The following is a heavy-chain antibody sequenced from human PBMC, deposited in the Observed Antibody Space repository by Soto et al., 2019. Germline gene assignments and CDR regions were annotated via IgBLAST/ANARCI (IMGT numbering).Heavy chain of an antibody. CDR3: ARDPHGDGWFDP. J-gene: IGHJ5*02. V-gene: IGHV1-46*01. D-gene: IGHD4-17*01. Sequence: ASVKVSCKASGYTFTSYYMHWVRQAPGQGLEWMGIINPSGGSTSYAQKFQGRVTMTRDTSTSTVYMELRSLRSDDTAVYYCARDPHGDGWFDPWGQGTLVTVS. CDR2: INPSGGST. CDR1: GYTFTSYY.